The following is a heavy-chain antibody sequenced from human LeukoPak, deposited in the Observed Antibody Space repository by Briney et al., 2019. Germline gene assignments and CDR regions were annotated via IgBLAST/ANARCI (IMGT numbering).Heavy chain of an antibody. CDR1: GGSISSYY. D-gene: IGHD1-1*01. J-gene: IGHJ5*02. V-gene: IGHV4-59*01. CDR3: ATVRERGGGHNWFDP. Sequence: PSETLSLTCTVSGGSISSYYWSWIRQPPGKGLEWIGYIYYSGSTNYNPSLKSLVTISVDTSKNQFSLKLSLMTESDAAVYCGATVRERGGGHNWFDPWGQGTLVTVSS. CDR2: IYYSGST.